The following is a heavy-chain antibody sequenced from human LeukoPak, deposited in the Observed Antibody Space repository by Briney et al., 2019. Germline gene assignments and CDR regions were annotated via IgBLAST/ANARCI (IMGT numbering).Heavy chain of an antibody. J-gene: IGHJ3*02. CDR3: ARRAGYNSGAFHI. V-gene: IGHV4-4*09. CDR2: IYTSGST. CDR1: GDSIRTYY. Sequence: SETLSLTCTVSGDSIRTYYWSWIRQPPGKGLEWIGYIYTSGSTKYNPSLKSRVAISVDTSKNQFSLKLRSVTAADTAVYYCARRAGYNSGAFHIWGQGTLVTVSS. D-gene: IGHD5-24*01.